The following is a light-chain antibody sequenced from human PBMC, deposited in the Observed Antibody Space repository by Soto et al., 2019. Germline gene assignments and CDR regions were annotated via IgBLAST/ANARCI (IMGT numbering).Light chain of an antibody. V-gene: IGKV3-20*01. CDR2: GAS. CDR1: QSVRSSY. Sequence: EMVLTQSPGTLSLSPGERVTLSCRASQSVRSSYLAWYQQKPGQPPRLLIYGASTRATGIPDRFSGSGSGTDFTLTISSLEPEDFAVYSCQEYGSTPYTFGGGTEMEIK. CDR3: QEYGSTPYT. J-gene: IGKJ2*01.